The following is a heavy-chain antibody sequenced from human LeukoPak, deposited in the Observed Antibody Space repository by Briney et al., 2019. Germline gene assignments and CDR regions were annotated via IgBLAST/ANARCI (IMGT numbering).Heavy chain of an antibody. D-gene: IGHD1-7*01. CDR1: GGSISSYY. J-gene: IGHJ4*02. CDR2: IYTSGST. V-gene: IGHV4-4*07. CDR3: ARQNYGAATIKY. Sequence: SETLSLTCTVSGGSISSYYCSWIRQPAGKGLEWIGHIYTSGSTNYNPSLKTRVTMSVDTSKNQFSLKLSSVTAADTAVYYCARQNYGAATIKYWGQGTLVTVSS.